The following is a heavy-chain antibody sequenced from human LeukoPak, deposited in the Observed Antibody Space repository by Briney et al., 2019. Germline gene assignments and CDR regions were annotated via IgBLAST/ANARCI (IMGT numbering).Heavy chain of an antibody. CDR1: GGSISSSSYY. D-gene: IGHD3-10*01. V-gene: IGHV4-31*03. CDR3: ARTGGGNSYGSGEIIDY. J-gene: IGHJ4*02. Sequence: SETLSLTCTVSGGSISSSSYYWGWIRQPPGKGLEWIGYIYYSGSTYYNPSLKSRVTISIDTSKNQFSLKLTSVTAADTAVYYCARTGGGNSYGSGEIIDYWGQGTLVTVSS. CDR2: IYYSGST.